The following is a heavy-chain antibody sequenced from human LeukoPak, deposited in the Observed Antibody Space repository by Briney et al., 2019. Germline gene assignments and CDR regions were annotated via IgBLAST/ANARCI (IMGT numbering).Heavy chain of an antibody. CDR3: AKGVPPLDYFDY. CDR1: GFTLISYA. V-gene: IGHV3-64*01. Sequence: GGSLSPSGAAPGFTLISYAMHWVRQAPGKDLEYVSAISSNGGSTYYANSVKGRFTISRDNSKNTLYLQMGSLRAEDMAVYYCAKGVPPLDYFDYWGQGTLVTVSS. J-gene: IGHJ4*02. CDR2: ISSNGGST.